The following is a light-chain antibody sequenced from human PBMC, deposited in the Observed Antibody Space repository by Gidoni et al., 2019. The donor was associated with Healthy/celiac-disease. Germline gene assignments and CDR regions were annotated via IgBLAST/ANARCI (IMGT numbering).Light chain of an antibody. Sequence: PGQRVTISCSGSSSNIGSNTVTWYQQLPGTAPKLLIYSNNQRPSGVPDRFSGSKSGTSASLAISGLQSEDEADYYCAAWDDSLNGRVFGGGTKLTVL. J-gene: IGLJ3*02. CDR1: SSNIGSNT. CDR2: SNN. CDR3: AAWDDSLNGRV. V-gene: IGLV1-44*01.